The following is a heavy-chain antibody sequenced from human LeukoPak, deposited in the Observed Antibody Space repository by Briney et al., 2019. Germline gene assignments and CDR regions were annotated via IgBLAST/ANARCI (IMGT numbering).Heavy chain of an antibody. V-gene: IGHV3-21*01. J-gene: IGHJ5*02. D-gene: IGHD6-19*01. CDR1: GFTFSSYA. CDR3: ARLSSGWYLWFDP. Sequence: PGGSLSLSCAASGFTFSSYAWNWLRQAPGKGLGWASSISSSSSYIYYADSVKGRSTISRDNAKNSLYLQMNSLRAEDTAVYYCARLSSGWYLWFDPWGQGTLVTVSS. CDR2: ISSSSSYI.